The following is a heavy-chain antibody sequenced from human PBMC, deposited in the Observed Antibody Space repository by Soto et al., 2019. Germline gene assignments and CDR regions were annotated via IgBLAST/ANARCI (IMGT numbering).Heavy chain of an antibody. Sequence: VASVKVSCKASGYPFTTYHLHWVRQAPGQGLEWMGIVYVTGTGTRSAQKFQGRLTMTRDRSTSTVYMELSSRRSEDTAVYYCARPEGYGSGSYYFDSWGQGTLVTVSS. CDR1: GYPFTTYH. CDR3: ARPEGYGSGSYYFDS. V-gene: IGHV1-46*01. J-gene: IGHJ4*02. CDR2: VYVTGTGT. D-gene: IGHD3-10*01.